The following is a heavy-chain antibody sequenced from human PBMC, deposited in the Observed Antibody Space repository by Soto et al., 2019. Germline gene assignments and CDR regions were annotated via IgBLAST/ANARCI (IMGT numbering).Heavy chain of an antibody. V-gene: IGHV3-11*01. Sequence: GGSLRLSCAASGFTLSDYYLSCISQTPGKGMEWFSYISHNGNTIDYADSVKGRFTISRDNAKKSLFLQMNSLTAQDTAVYYCARPQMRYTNYFYRLDVWGQGTTVTVSS. CDR3: ARPQMRYTNYFYRLDV. CDR2: ISHNGNTI. J-gene: IGHJ6*02. D-gene: IGHD1-26*01. CDR1: GFTLSDYY.